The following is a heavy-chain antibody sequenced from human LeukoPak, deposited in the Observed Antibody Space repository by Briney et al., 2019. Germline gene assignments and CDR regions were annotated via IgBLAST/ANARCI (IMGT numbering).Heavy chain of an antibody. J-gene: IGHJ4*02. CDR2: ISVYNGDT. Sequence: ASVKVSCKTSGYTFTSFGISWVRQAPGQGLEWMGWISVYNGDTNFAQKFQGRVTMTTDTSTSTVYMELGNLRSDDTAVYYCARSVPSDYCGQGTLVTVSS. CDR3: ARSVPSDY. CDR1: GYTFTSFG. V-gene: IGHV1-18*01.